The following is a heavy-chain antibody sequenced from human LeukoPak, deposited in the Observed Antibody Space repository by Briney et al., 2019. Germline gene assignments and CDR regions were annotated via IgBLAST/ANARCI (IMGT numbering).Heavy chain of an antibody. V-gene: IGHV3-23*01. D-gene: IGHD6-13*01. CDR3: TRQDPSSSGWYP. J-gene: IGHJ5*02. CDR2: ISNSGGST. CDR1: GFTFSNCA. Sequence: GGSLRLSCAASGFTFSNCAMSWVRQAPGKGLEWVSAISNSGGSTYCADSVKGRFAISRDDSKNTLWLRMSSLRADDTAVYYCTRQDPSSSGWYPWGQGTLVTVSS.